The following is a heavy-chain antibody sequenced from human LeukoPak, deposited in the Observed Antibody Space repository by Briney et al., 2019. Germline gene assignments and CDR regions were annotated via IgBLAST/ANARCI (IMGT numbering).Heavy chain of an antibody. D-gene: IGHD3-10*01. CDR1: GFTVSGNY. V-gene: IGHV3-53*01. CDR2: LYTSGST. Sequence: GGSLRLSCATSGFTVSGNYMSWVRQAPGKGLEWVSVLYTSGSTYYADSVKGRFTISRDNSKNTLYLQMNSLRVEGTAIYYCARGGFGELLSPLDYWGQGTLATVSS. J-gene: IGHJ4*02. CDR3: ARGGFGELLSPLDY.